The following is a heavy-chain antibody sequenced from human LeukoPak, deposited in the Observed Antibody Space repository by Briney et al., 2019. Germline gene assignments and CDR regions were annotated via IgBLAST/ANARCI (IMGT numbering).Heavy chain of an antibody. CDR2: IYTDGSRR. CDR3: ASASSHRIAAGGDY. D-gene: IGHD6-13*01. J-gene: IGHJ4*02. Sequence: GGSLRLSCAASGFTFSNYWMHWVRPDPGKGLVWVSRIYTDGSRRSYADSVKGRFTISRDNAKNTVYLQMNSLRAEDTAVYYCASASSHRIAAGGDYWGQGTLVTVSS. CDR1: GFTFSNYW. V-gene: IGHV3-74*01.